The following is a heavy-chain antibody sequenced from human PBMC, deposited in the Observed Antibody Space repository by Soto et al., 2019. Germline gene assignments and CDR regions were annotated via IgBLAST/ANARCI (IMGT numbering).Heavy chain of an antibody. D-gene: IGHD2-15*01. Sequence: EEQLVESGGGLVQPGGSLRLSCAASGFTVSTNYMSWVRQAPRKGLEWVSLIYSGGGTHYADSVKGRFTISRDDSKNTLFLQMNSLRAEDTAVYYCARRGYCTGGICYAIYGLDIWGQGTMVTVSS. CDR3: ARRGYCTGGICYAIYGLDI. CDR2: IYSGGGT. CDR1: GFTVSTNY. V-gene: IGHV3-66*01. J-gene: IGHJ3*02.